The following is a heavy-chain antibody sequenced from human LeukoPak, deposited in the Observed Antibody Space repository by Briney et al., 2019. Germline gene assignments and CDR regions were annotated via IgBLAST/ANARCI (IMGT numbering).Heavy chain of an antibody. V-gene: IGHV4-34*01. D-gene: IGHD1-26*01. CDR3: ARGRSYFQGGSRAPLFDY. CDR2: INHSGST. Sequence: SETLSLTCALYGGSFSGYYWSWIRQPPGKGLEWIGEINHSGSTKYNPSHKSRVTISVDTSKNQFSLKLSSVTAADTAVYYCARGRSYFQGGSRAPLFDYWGQGALVTVSS. J-gene: IGHJ4*02. CDR1: GGSFSGYY.